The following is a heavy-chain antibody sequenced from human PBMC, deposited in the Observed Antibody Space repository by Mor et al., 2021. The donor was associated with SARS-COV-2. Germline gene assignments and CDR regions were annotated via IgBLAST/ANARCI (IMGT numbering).Heavy chain of an antibody. CDR3: ARYNDNYYDSSGYYLDY. CDR2: IYHSGST. V-gene: IGHV4-30-2*01. J-gene: IGHJ4*02. Sequence: GLEWIGYIYHSGSTYYNPSLKSRVTISVDRSKNQFSLKLSSVTAADTAVYYCARYNDNYYDSSGYYLDYWGQGTLVTVS. D-gene: IGHD3-22*01.